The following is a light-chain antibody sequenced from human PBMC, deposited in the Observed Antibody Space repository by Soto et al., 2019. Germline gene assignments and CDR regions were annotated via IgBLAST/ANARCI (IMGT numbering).Light chain of an antibody. Sequence: EIVLTQSPGTLSLSPGERATLSCRASQSVSSSYLAWYQQKPGQAPRLLFYGASSRATGIPDRFSGSGSGTDFTLTISRLEPEDFAVYYYQHYGSSPPTFGQGTRLEIK. CDR1: QSVSSSY. CDR3: QHYGSSPPT. J-gene: IGKJ5*01. V-gene: IGKV3-20*01. CDR2: GAS.